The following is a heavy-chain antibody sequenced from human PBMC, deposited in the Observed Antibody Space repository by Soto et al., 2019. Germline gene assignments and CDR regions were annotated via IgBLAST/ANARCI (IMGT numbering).Heavy chain of an antibody. V-gene: IGHV2-5*02. CDR1: GFSLTTSRVG. CDR2: IYWDDDK. Sequence: QITLKESGPTLVKPTQTLTLTCTFSGFSLTTSRVGVGWIRQPPGKALEWLALIYWDDDKRYSPSLRSRLTTTRNTPKTRLALTLTTMNPLAKPTYSCPHMSGTVSHLASWGQGTLSPSP. J-gene: IGHJ4*02. CDR3: PHMSGTVSHLAS. D-gene: IGHD4-17*01.